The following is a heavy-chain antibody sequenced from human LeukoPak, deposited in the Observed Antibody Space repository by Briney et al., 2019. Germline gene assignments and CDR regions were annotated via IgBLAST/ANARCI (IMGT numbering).Heavy chain of an antibody. CDR2: IYHSGST. Sequence: SQTLSLTCAVSGGSISRGGYSWSWIRQPPGKGLEWIGYIYHSGSTYYNPSLKSRVTISVDRSKNQFSLKLSSVTAADTAVYYCARGRLLPNYWGQGTLVTVSS. CDR1: GGSISRGGYS. V-gene: IGHV4-30-2*01. D-gene: IGHD2-15*01. J-gene: IGHJ4*02. CDR3: ARGRLLPNY.